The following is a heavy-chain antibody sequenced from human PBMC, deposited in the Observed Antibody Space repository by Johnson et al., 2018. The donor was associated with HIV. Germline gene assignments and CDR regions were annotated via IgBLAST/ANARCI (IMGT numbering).Heavy chain of an antibody. V-gene: IGHV3-30*02. D-gene: IGHD4-17*01. J-gene: IGHJ3*02. Sequence: QVQLVESGGGVVQPGGSLRLSCAASGFTFSSYGMHWVRQAPGKGLEWVAFIRYDGSNKYYADSVKGRFTISRDNAKKSLYLQMNSLRSEDTALYYCARDSTPWGGDYVDYTFDIWGQGTMVTVSS. CDR1: GFTFSSYG. CDR3: ARDSTPWGGDYVDYTFDI. CDR2: IRYDGSNK.